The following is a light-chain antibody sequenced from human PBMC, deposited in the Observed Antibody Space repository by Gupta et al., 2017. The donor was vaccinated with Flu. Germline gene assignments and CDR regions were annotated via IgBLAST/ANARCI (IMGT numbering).Light chain of an antibody. CDR2: EAS. J-gene: IGKJ2*02. V-gene: IGKV3-20*01. CDR1: QSVTSK. Sequence: DIVLTQSPGTLSLSPGERATLSCRASQSVTSKLVWYQQKPGQAPRLLIYEASTRATGIPDRFSASGSGTDFTLTISRLEPEDFAAHYCQQYDFPPRTFGQGTKLEIK. CDR3: QQYDFPPRT.